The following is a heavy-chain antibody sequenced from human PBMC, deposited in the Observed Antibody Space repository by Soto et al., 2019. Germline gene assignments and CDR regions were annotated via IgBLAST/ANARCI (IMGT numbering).Heavy chain of an antibody. CDR2: INHSGST. J-gene: IGHJ6*03. V-gene: IGHV4-34*01. Sequence: PSETLSLTCAGYGGSLRGYYWSCIRQPPGKGLGWIGEINHSGSTNYNPSLKSRVTISVDTSKNQFSLKLSSVTAADTAVYYCARGHLAAAGTGFYYMDVWGKGTTVTVS. D-gene: IGHD6-13*01. CDR1: GGSLRGYY. CDR3: ARGHLAAAGTGFYYMDV.